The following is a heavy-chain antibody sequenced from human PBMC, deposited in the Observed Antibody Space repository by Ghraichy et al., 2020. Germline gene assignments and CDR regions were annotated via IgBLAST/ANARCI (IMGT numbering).Heavy chain of an antibody. D-gene: IGHD2-21*01. CDR1: GYSFTSYW. Sequence: GESLNISCKGSGYSFTSYWIGWVRQMPGKGLEWMGIIYPGDSDTRYSPSFQGKVTISADKSISTAYLQWSSLKAADTAMYYCAGKYCGGDCSRHDAFDIWGQGTMVTVSS. CDR2: IYPGDSDT. CDR3: AGKYCGGDCSRHDAFDI. V-gene: IGHV5-51*01. J-gene: IGHJ3*02.